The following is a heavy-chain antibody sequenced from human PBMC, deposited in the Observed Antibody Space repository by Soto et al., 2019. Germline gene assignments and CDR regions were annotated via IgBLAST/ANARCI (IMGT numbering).Heavy chain of an antibody. D-gene: IGHD3-10*01. CDR1: GYTFTSYG. Sequence: GASVKVSCKASGYTFTSYGISWVRQAPGQGLEWMGWVSAYNGNTNYAQKLQGRVTMTTDTSTSTAYMELRSLRSEDTAVYYCASGGVVRGVIISPFDYWGQGTLVTVSS. J-gene: IGHJ4*02. CDR3: ASGGVVRGVIISPFDY. V-gene: IGHV1-18*01. CDR2: VSAYNGNT.